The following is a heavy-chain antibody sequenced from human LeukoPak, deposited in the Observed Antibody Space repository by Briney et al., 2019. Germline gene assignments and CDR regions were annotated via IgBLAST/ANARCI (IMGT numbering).Heavy chain of an antibody. CDR2: ISSSSSTI. CDR1: GFTFSSYS. CDR3: ASASRLLWFGEEDY. D-gene: IGHD3-10*01. V-gene: IGHV3-48*01. Sequence: GGSLRLSCAASGFTFSSYSMNWVRQALGKGLEWVSYISSSSSTIYYADSVKGRFTISRDNAKNSLYLQMNSLRAEDTAVYYCASASRLLWFGEEDYWGQGTLVTVSS. J-gene: IGHJ4*02.